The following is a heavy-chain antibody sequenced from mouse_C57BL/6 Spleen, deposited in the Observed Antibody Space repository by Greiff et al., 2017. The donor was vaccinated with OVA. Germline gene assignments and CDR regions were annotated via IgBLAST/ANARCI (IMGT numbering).Heavy chain of an antibody. CDR2: IDPTDSYT. D-gene: IGHD4-1*01. CDR3: ARDWDEDY. V-gene: IGHV1-50*01. Sequence: QVQLQQPGAELVKPGASVKLSCKASGYTFTSYWMQWVKQRPGQGLEWIGEIDPTDSYTNYNQKLQGKATLTVDTSSSTAYMQLSSLTSEDSAGYYCARDWDEDYWGQGTTLTVSS. CDR1: GYTFTSYW. J-gene: IGHJ2*01.